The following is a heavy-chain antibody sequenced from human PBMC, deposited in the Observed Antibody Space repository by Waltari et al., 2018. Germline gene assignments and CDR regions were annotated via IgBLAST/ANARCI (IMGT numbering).Heavy chain of an antibody. CDR1: GGSFSTDY. CDR3: ARRIAWYYSSGSYHDY. Sequence: QVQLQQWGAGLLKPSETLSLTCAVYGGSFSTDYWRWIRQPPGKGLEWIGEVNHSGSTNPNPSLKSRVTMAADTVKGQFSLKLRSVTAADTAVYYCARRIAWYYSSGSYHDYWGQGTLVTVSS. D-gene: IGHD3-10*01. J-gene: IGHJ4*02. V-gene: IGHV4-34*01. CDR2: VNHSGST.